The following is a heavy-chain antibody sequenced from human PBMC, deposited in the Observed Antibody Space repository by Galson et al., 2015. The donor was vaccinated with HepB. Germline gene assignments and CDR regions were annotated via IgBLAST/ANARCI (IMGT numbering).Heavy chain of an antibody. J-gene: IGHJ5*02. D-gene: IGHD4-23*01. CDR1: GFTFSDYY. Sequence: SLRLSCAASGFTFSDYYMSWIRQAPGKGLEWVSYISSSGSTIYYADSVKGRFTISRDNAKNSLYLQMNSLRAEDTAVYYCARDPGRVVTRYNWFDPWGQGTLVTVSS. CDR2: ISSSGSTI. V-gene: IGHV3-11*01. CDR3: ARDPGRVVTRYNWFDP.